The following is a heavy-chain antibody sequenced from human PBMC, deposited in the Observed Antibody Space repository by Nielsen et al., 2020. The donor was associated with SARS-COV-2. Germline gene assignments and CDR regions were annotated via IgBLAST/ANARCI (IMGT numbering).Heavy chain of an antibody. Sequence: WIRQPPGKGLEWVGRIKSKTDGGTTDYAAPVKGRFTISRDDSKNTLYLQMNSLKTEDTAVYYCARVYSPNSFITMIVVVITGFDYWGQGTLVTVSS. CDR2: IKSKTDGGTT. CDR3: ARVYSPNSFITMIVVVITGFDY. J-gene: IGHJ4*02. D-gene: IGHD3-22*01. V-gene: IGHV3-15*01.